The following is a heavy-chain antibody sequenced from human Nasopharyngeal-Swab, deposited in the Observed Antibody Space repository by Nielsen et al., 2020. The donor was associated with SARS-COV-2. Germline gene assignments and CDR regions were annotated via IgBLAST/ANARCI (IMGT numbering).Heavy chain of an antibody. CDR3: AQRREASTYYYFDL. Sequence: ESLKISCVGSGFTFSDYYMSWIRQPPGKGLEWIAEIKYRGIADYNPSLRSRVTVSLDASQKQVSLRLTSMTAADTAVYYCAQRREASTYYYFDLWGRGTLVTVSS. V-gene: IGHV4-34*08. J-gene: IGHJ2*01. D-gene: IGHD1-26*01. CDR2: IKYRGIA. CDR1: GFTFSDYY.